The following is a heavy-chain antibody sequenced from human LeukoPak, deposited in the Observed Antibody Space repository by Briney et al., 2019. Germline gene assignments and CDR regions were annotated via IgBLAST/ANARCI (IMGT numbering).Heavy chain of an antibody. V-gene: IGHV4-38-2*02. CDR1: GYSISGGYY. CDR3: ARIRGDAFDI. Sequence: SETLSLTCTVSGYSISGGYYWGWIRQPPGKGLEWIGSIYHSGSTYYNPSLKSRVTISVDTSKNQFSLKLSSVTAADTAVYYCARIRGDAFDIWGQGTMVTVSS. CDR2: IYHSGST. J-gene: IGHJ3*02.